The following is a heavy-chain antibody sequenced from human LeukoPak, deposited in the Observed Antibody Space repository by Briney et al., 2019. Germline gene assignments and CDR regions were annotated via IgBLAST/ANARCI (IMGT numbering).Heavy chain of an antibody. CDR3: ARGGGYYVS. Sequence: GGSLRLSCAASGFTFSSYAMSWVRQAPGKGLEWVANIKQDGSEQYCVDSVKGRFTISRDNAKNSLYLQMNSLRAEDTAVYYCARGGGYYVSWGQGALVTVSS. CDR1: GFTFSSYA. V-gene: IGHV3-7*01. CDR2: IKQDGSEQ. J-gene: IGHJ4*02. D-gene: IGHD3-10*01.